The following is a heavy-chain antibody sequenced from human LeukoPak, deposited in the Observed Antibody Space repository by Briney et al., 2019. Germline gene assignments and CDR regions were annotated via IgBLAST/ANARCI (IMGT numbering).Heavy chain of an antibody. V-gene: IGHV4-39*07. D-gene: IGHD6-13*01. CDR2: IYYSGST. CDR3: ARTRISSSWHLVPDY. J-gene: IGHJ4*02. CDR1: GGSISSSSYY. Sequence: SETLSLTCTVSGGSISSSSYYWGWIRQPPGKGLEWIGSIYYSGSTYYNPSLKSRVTISVDTSKNQFSLKLSSVTAADTAVYYCARTRISSSWHLVPDYWGQGTLVTVSS.